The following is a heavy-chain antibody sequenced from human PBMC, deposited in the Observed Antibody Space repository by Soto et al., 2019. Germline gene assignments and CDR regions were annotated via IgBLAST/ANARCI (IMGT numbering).Heavy chain of an antibody. CDR1: GFTFSSYS. CDR2: ISSSSSYI. D-gene: IGHD6-13*01. J-gene: IGHJ4*02. V-gene: IGHV3-21*01. Sequence: PGGSLRLSCAASGFTFSSYSMNWVRQAPGKGLEWVSSISSSSSYIYYADSVKGRFTISRDNAKNSLYLQMNSLRAEDTAVYYCATGSSWSNEGVEYWGQGTLVTVSS. CDR3: ATGSSWSNEGVEY.